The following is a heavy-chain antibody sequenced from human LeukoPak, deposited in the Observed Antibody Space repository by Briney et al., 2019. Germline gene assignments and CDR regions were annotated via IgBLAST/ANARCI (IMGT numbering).Heavy chain of an antibody. D-gene: IGHD5-24*01. V-gene: IGHV3-21*01. J-gene: IGHJ4*02. CDR2: ISSSSSYI. CDR3: ARITGGYNLMDY. Sequence: GGSLRLSCAASGFTFSSYSMNWVRQAPGRGLEWVSSISSSSSYIYYADSVKGRFTISRDNAKNSLYLQMNSLRVEDTAVYYCARITGGYNLMDYWGQGTLVTVSS. CDR1: GFTFSSYS.